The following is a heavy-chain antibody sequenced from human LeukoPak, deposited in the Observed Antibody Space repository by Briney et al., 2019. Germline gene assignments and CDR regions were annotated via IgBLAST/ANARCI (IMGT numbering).Heavy chain of an antibody. V-gene: IGHV4-34*01. CDR2: INNSGST. J-gene: IGHJ4*02. Sequence: SETLSLTCAVYGGSFSGYYWSWIRQPPGKGLEWVGEINNSGSTNYNPSLKSQLTISVVTSKNQVSLKLSSVTAADTAVYDCASERSLRSFDWLPDYWGQGTLVTVSS. D-gene: IGHD3-9*01. CDR3: ASERSLRSFDWLPDY. CDR1: GGSFSGYY.